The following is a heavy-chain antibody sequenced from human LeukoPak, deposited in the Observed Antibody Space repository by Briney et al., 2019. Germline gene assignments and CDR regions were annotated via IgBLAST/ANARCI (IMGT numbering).Heavy chain of an antibody. J-gene: IGHJ6*02. V-gene: IGHV3-64*04. CDR3: ARDDIAARYYYYGMDV. D-gene: IGHD6-6*01. Sequence: GGSLRLSCSASGFTFSSYAMHWVRQAPGKGLEYVSAISSNGGSTYYADSVKGRFTISRDNSKNTLYLQMNSLRADDTAVYYCARDDIAARYYYYGMDVWGQGTTVTVSS. CDR2: ISSNGGST. CDR1: GFTFSSYA.